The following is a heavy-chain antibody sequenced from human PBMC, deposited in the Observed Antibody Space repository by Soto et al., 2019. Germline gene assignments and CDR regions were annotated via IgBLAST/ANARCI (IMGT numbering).Heavy chain of an antibody. CDR1: GGSISSGGYS. CDR2: IYHSGST. CDR3: ARFNWGYCSSTSCPYYYYYGMDV. V-gene: IGHV4-30-2*01. Sequence: QLQLQESGSGLVKPSQTLSLTCAVSGGSISSGGYSWSWIRQPPGKGLEWIGYIYHSGSTYYNPYLKSRVTISVDRSKNQFSLKLSPVTAADTAVYYCARFNWGYCSSTSCPYYYYYGMDVWGQGTTVTVSS. D-gene: IGHD2-2*01. J-gene: IGHJ6*02.